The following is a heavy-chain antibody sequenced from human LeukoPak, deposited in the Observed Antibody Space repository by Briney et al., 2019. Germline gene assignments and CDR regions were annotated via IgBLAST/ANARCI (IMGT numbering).Heavy chain of an antibody. CDR1: GGSISSYY. Sequence: SETLSLTCTVSGGSISSYYWSWIRQPAGKGLEWIGRIYTSGSTNYNPSLKSRVAMSVDTSKNQFSLKLSSVTAADTAVYYCARGVYYYDSSGYYPDAFDIWGQGTMVTVSS. V-gene: IGHV4-4*07. J-gene: IGHJ3*02. CDR2: IYTSGST. D-gene: IGHD3-22*01. CDR3: ARGVYYYDSSGYYPDAFDI.